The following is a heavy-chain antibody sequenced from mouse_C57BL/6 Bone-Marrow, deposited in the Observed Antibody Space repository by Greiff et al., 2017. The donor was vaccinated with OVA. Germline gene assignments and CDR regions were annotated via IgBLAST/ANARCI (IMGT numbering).Heavy chain of an antibody. D-gene: IGHD2-3*01. CDR2: IYPGDGDT. Sequence: VQLQQSGAELVKPGASVKISCKASGYAFSSYWMNWVKQRPGKGLEWIGQIYPGDGDTNYNGKFKGKATLTADKSSSTAYMQLSSLTSEDSAVYYCARRWLLQYAMDYWGQGTSVTVSS. J-gene: IGHJ4*01. CDR1: GYAFSSYW. V-gene: IGHV1-80*01. CDR3: ARRWLLQYAMDY.